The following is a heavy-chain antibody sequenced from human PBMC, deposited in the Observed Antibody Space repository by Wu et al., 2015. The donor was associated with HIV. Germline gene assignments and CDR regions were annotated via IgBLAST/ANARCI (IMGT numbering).Heavy chain of an antibody. Sequence: QVQLVQSGAEVKKPGSSVKVSCKASGGTFSSYAISWVRQAPGQGLEWMGRIIPIFGTANYAQKFQGRVTITADESTSTAYMELSSLRSEDTAVYYCARGPMGDGYPGGAFDIWGQGTMVTVSS. J-gene: IGHJ3*02. V-gene: IGHV1-69*13. CDR1: GGTFSSYA. CDR3: ARGPMGDGYPGGAFDI. CDR2: IIPIFGTA. D-gene: IGHD5-24*01.